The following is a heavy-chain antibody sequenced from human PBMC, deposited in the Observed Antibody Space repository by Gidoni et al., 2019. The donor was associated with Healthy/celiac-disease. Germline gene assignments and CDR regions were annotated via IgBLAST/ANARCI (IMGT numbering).Heavy chain of an antibody. V-gene: IGHV1-3*01. CDR1: GYTFTSYA. Sequence: QVQPVQSGAEVKKPGASVKVSCKASGYTFTSYAMHWVRQAPGQRLEWMGWINAGNGNTKYSQKFQGRVTITRDTSASTAYMELSSLRSEDTAVYYCARDGVAVAVNWFDPWGQGTLVTVSS. CDR3: ARDGVAVAVNWFDP. D-gene: IGHD6-19*01. J-gene: IGHJ5*02. CDR2: INAGNGNT.